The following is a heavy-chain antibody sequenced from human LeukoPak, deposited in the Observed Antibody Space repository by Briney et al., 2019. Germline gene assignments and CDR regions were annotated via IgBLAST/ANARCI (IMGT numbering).Heavy chain of an antibody. J-gene: IGHJ4*02. V-gene: IGHV3-7*01. CDR3: ARGVGCSSTSCYYSDY. CDR2: IKQDGSEK. D-gene: IGHD2-2*01. CDR1: GFIFSSYW. Sequence: GGSLRLSCAASGFIFSSYWMSWVRQAPGKGLEWVANIKQDGSEKYYVDSVKGRFTISRDNAKNSLYLQMNSLRVEDPAVYYCARGVGCSSTSCYYSDYWGQGTLVIVSS.